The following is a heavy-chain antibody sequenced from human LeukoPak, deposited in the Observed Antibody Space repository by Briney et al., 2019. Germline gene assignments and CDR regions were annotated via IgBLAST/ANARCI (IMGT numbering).Heavy chain of an antibody. CDR1: GFTFSAYW. Sequence: GESLRLSCAASGFTFSAYWMTWVRQAPGKGLEWVANVNQGGTEKFYVDSVKGRFTISRDNAENSLYLQMNSLRVEDTAVYYCAREHYFYHMDGWGEGTTVTVSS. CDR3: AREHYFYHMDG. J-gene: IGHJ6*03. V-gene: IGHV3-7*01. CDR2: VNQGGTEK.